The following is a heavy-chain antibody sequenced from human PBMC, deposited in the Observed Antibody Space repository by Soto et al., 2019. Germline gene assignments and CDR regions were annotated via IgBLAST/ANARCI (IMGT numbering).Heavy chain of an antibody. V-gene: IGHV3-53*01. D-gene: IGHD1-1*01. Sequence: DVQLVESGGGLIQPGESLRLSCAAFGLTMSGKEYVAWVRQAPGKGLEWVSALYDVDGSFYADSVKGRFTTSSDSSKTTVYLQMNDLRPDDTAVYYCATWHEREHAYDVWGQGTTVTVSS. CDR2: LYDVDGS. CDR3: ATWHEREHAYDV. J-gene: IGHJ3*01. CDR1: GLTMSGKEY.